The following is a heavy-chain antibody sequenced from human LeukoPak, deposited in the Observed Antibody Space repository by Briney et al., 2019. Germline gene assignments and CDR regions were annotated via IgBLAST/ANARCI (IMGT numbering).Heavy chain of an antibody. J-gene: IGHJ4*02. CDR3: ARDRSRFLGLCYFDY. CDR1: GYTFTGYY. V-gene: IGHV1-2*02. CDR2: INPNSGGT. Sequence: GASVKVSCKASGYTFTGYYMPWVRQAPGQGLEWMGWINPNSGGTNYAQKFQGRVTMTRDTSISTAYMELSRLRSDDTAVYYCARDRSRFLGLCYFDYWGQGTLVTVSS. D-gene: IGHD3-16*01.